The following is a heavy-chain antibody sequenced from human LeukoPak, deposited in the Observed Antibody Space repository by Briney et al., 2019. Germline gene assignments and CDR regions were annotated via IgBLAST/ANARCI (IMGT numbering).Heavy chain of an antibody. D-gene: IGHD2-2*01. CDR1: GYTFTGYY. CDR2: INPNCGGT. J-gene: IGHJ4*02. CDR3: AKDGLGYCSSTSCYGFDY. Sequence: ASVKLSCKASGYTFTGYYMHWVRHAPGQGLEWMGWINPNCGGTNYAQKFQGRVTMTRDTSISTAYMELSRLRSDDTAVYYCAKDGLGYCSSTSCYGFDYWGQGTLVTVSS. V-gene: IGHV1-2*02.